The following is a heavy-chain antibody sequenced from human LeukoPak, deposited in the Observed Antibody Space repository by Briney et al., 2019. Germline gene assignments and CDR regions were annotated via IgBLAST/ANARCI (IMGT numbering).Heavy chain of an antibody. CDR1: GGSISSYY. V-gene: IGHV4-4*07. CDR3: ARDVNGSGSYVGVNWFDP. D-gene: IGHD3-10*01. Sequence: PSETLSLTCTVSGGSISSYYWSWIRQPAGKGLEWIGRIYTSGSTNYNPSLKSRVTMSVDTSKNQFSLKLSSVTAADTAVYYCARDVNGSGSYVGVNWFDPWGQGTLVTVSS. CDR2: IYTSGST. J-gene: IGHJ5*02.